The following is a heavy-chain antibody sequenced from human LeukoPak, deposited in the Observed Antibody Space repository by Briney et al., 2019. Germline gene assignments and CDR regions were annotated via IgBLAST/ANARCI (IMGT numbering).Heavy chain of an antibody. Sequence: SETLSLTCTVSGGSISMYYWSWIRQPPGKGLEWIGYIYYSGSTNYNPYLKSRVTISVETSKNQFSLKLSSITAADNTCYYCARGHLSVLVAFDIWGQGTMVTVSS. D-gene: IGHD2-21*01. CDR2: IYYSGST. CDR1: GGSISMYY. V-gene: IGHV4-59*01. CDR3: ARGHLSVLVAFDI. J-gene: IGHJ3*02.